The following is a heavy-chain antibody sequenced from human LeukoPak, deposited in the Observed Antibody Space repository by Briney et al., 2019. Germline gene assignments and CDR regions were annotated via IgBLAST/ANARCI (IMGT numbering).Heavy chain of an antibody. CDR3: ARSPLWVHDY. CDR1: GGSISSSSYY. D-gene: IGHD3-16*01. CDR2: IYYSGST. Sequence: SETLSLTCTVSGGSISSSSYYWGWIRQPPGKGLEWIGSIYYSGSTYYNPPLKSRVTISVDTSKNQFSLKLSSVTAADTAVHYCARSPLWVHDYWGQGTLVTVSS. V-gene: IGHV4-39*01. J-gene: IGHJ4*02.